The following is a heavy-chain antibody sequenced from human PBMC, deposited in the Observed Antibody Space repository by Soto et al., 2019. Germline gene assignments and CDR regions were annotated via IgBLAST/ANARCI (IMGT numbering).Heavy chain of an antibody. Sequence: GESLKISCKGSGYSFAGYWITWVRQKPGKGLEWMGRIDPGDSQTYYSPSFRGHVTISVTKSITTVFLQWSSLRASDTAMYYCARQIYDSDTGPNFQYYFDSWGQGTLVTVSS. J-gene: IGHJ4*02. CDR3: ARQIYDSDTGPNFQYYFDS. V-gene: IGHV5-10-1*01. CDR1: GYSFAGYW. CDR2: IDPGDSQT. D-gene: IGHD3-22*01.